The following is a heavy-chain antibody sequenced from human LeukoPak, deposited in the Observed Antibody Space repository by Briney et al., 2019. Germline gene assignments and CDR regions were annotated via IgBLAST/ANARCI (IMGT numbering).Heavy chain of an antibody. D-gene: IGHD6-6*01. V-gene: IGHV3-21*01. CDR3: ARDPYSSSSLFDY. Sequence: PGGSLRLSCAASGFTFSSYSMNWVRQAPGKGLEWVSSISSSSSYIYYADSVKGRFTISRDNAKNSLYLQMNSRRAEDTAVYYCARDPYSSSSLFDYWGQGTLVTVSS. J-gene: IGHJ4*02. CDR2: ISSSSSYI. CDR1: GFTFSSYS.